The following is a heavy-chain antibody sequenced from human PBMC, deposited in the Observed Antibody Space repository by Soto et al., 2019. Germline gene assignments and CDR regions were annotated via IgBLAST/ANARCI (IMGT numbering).Heavy chain of an antibody. CDR2: ISGNGAET. Sequence: GGSLRLSCAASGFTFSSYAMSWVRQAPGKGLEWVSAISGNGAETSYADSVRGRFTISRDNSKDTLFLHMNSLRADDTAVYYSGKESRGSGWFVSNYWGLGVLVTVYS. CDR1: GFTFSSYA. V-gene: IGHV3-23*01. J-gene: IGHJ4*02. D-gene: IGHD6-19*01. CDR3: GKESRGSGWFVSNY.